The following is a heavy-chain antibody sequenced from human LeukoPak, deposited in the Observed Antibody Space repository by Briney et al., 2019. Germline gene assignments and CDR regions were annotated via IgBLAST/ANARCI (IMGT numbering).Heavy chain of an antibody. CDR3: AKRGYYDSGALRAPFEY. J-gene: IGHJ4*02. V-gene: IGHV3-23*01. CDR1: GFTFSDYA. D-gene: IGHD3-22*01. Sequence: GGSLRLSCAASGFTFSDYAMSWVRQAPGKGREWVSAITGSGRTYYPDSVKGGVTISRDRSKKTLDLQMNSLRAEDTAIYYCAKRGYYDSGALRAPFEYWGQGTLVTVSS. CDR2: ITGSGRT.